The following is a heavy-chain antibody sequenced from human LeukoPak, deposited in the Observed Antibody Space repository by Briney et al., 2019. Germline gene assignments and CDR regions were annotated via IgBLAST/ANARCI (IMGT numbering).Heavy chain of an antibody. D-gene: IGHD2-15*01. CDR1: GYTFTSYD. V-gene: IGHV1-8*01. J-gene: IGHJ4*02. CDR2: MNPNSGNT. Sequence: ASVTVSFTASGYTFTSYDINWVRQAPGQGLEWMGWMNPNSGNTGYAQKFQGRVTMTRNTSISTAYMELSSLRSEDTAVYYCARGLSVVAATSPQSDYWGQGTLVTVSS. CDR3: ARGLSVVAATSPQSDY.